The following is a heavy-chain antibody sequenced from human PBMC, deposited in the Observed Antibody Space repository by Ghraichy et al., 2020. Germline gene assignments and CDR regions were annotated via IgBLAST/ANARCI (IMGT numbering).Heavy chain of an antibody. D-gene: IGHD2-21*02. Sequence: GGSLRLSCAASGFTFDDYAMHWVRQAPGKGLEWVSGISWNSGSIGYADSVKGRFTISRDNAKNSLYLQMNSLRAEDTALYYCAKDISCGGDCPDDAFDIWGQGTMVTVSS. CDR3: AKDISCGGDCPDDAFDI. V-gene: IGHV3-9*01. J-gene: IGHJ3*02. CDR2: ISWNSGSI. CDR1: GFTFDDYA.